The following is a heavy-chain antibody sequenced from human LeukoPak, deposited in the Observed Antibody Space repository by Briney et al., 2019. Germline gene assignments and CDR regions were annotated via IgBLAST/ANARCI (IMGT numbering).Heavy chain of an antibody. V-gene: IGHV3-74*01. Sequence: GGSLRLSCAASGFTFSRYWIHWVRQAPGKGLEWVSRINPDGSTTTYADSVKGRFTISRDNAKNTVYLQMNSLRAEDTAVYYCARVLSGSWDWFDPWGRGTLVTVSS. J-gene: IGHJ5*02. CDR3: ARVLSGSWDWFDP. D-gene: IGHD3-22*01. CDR1: GFTFSRYW. CDR2: INPDGSTT.